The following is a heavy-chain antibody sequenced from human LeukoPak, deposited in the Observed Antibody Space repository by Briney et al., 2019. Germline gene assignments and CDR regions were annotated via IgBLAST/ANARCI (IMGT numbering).Heavy chain of an antibody. CDR2: TFFSGST. CDR3: ARHGIDVLLKDYYFDY. J-gene: IGHJ4*02. CDR1: GASISSSTYH. D-gene: IGHD3-9*01. V-gene: IGHV4-39*01. Sequence: SETLPLTCSVSGASISSSTYHWGWIRQPPGKGLEWIGSTFFSGSTYYNPSLKSRVTVSVDTSKNQFSLRLSSVTAADTAVYYCARHGIDVLLKDYYFDYWGQGNRVTVSS.